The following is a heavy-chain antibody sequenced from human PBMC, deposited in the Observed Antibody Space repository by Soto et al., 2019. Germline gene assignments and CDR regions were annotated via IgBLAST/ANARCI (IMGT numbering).Heavy chain of an antibody. CDR2: IYPGDSET. CDR3: TRPHDSSVQSWFDP. V-gene: IGHV5-51*01. D-gene: IGHD3-22*01. Sequence: GESLKISCKGSGFSFTSYWIAWVRQMPGKGLEWMGIIYPGDSETRYSPSFQGQVTISADKSISTAYVQWSSLKASDTAMYYCTRPHDSSVQSWFDPWGQGPMVPVSS. CDR1: GFSFTSYW. J-gene: IGHJ5*02.